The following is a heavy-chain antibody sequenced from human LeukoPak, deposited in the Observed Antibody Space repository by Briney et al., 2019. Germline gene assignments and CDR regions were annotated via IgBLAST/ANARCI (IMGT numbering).Heavy chain of an antibody. V-gene: IGHV3-23*01. Sequence: ETLSLTCAVYGGSFSGYYWSWVREAPGKGLEWVSAISGSGGSKSYADSVKGRFTISRDNSKNTLYLQMNSLRAEDTAVYYCATDRGRGWYNWFDPSGQGTLVTVSS. J-gene: IGHJ5*02. CDR3: ATDRGRGWYNWFDP. CDR2: ISGSGGSK. D-gene: IGHD6-19*01. CDR1: GGSFSGYY.